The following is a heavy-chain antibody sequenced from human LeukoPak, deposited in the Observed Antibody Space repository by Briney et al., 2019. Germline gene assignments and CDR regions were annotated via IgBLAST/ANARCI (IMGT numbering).Heavy chain of an antibody. J-gene: IGHJ5*02. CDR2: IYYSGST. D-gene: IGHD3-22*01. CDR1: GGSISSSSYY. Sequence: PSETLSLTCTVSGGSISSSSYYWGWNRQPPGKGLEWIGSIYYSGSTYYNPSLKSRVTISVDTSKNQFSLKLSSVTAADTAVYYCASQPGYYDSSGYYYRFDPWGQGTLVTVSS. V-gene: IGHV4-39*01. CDR3: ASQPGYYDSSGYYYRFDP.